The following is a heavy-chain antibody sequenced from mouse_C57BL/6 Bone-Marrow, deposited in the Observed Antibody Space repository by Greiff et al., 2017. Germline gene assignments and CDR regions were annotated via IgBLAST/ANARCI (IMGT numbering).Heavy chain of an antibody. CDR3: TTRLQDYYAMDY. V-gene: IGHV14-4*01. Sequence: EVQLQQSGAELVRPGASVKLSCTASGFNIKDDYMHWVKQRPEQGLEWIGWIDPENGDTEYASKFQGKATITADTSSNTAYLQLSSLTSEDTAVDYCTTRLQDYYAMDYWGQGTSVTVSS. J-gene: IGHJ4*01. D-gene: IGHD2-2*01. CDR1: GFNIKDDY. CDR2: IDPENGDT.